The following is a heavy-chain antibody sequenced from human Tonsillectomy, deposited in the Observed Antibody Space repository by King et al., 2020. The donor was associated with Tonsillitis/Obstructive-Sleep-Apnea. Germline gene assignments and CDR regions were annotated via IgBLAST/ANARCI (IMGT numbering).Heavy chain of an antibody. J-gene: IGHJ3*01. Sequence: TLKESGPTLLKPTETLTLTCTFSGFSLSTSGVGVGWIRQPPGKALEWLALIYWDNDKRYNPSLKTRLTITKDTSKNQVVLTMTNMDPVVTATYYCAHRRSLASDWNYGSFDVWGQGTMVTVSS. CDR3: AHRRSLASDWNYGSFDV. CDR1: GFSLSTSGVG. CDR2: IYWDNDK. V-gene: IGHV2-5*02. D-gene: IGHD1-7*01.